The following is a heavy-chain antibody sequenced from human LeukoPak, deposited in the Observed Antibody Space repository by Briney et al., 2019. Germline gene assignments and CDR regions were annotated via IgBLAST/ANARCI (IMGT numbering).Heavy chain of an antibody. CDR2: ISSSSSYI. CDR1: GFTFSSYS. V-gene: IGHV3-21*01. J-gene: IGHJ4*02. Sequence: GGSLRLSCAASGFTFSSYSMNWVRQAPGKGLEWVSSISSSSSYIYYADSVKGRFTISRHNAKNSLYLQMNSLRAEDTAVYYCAREDGGVGSSWYEYWGQGTLVTVSS. D-gene: IGHD6-13*01. CDR3: AREDGGVGSSWYEY.